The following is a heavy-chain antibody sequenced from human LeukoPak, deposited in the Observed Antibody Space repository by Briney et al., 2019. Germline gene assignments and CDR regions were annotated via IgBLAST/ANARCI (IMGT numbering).Heavy chain of an antibody. J-gene: IGHJ3*02. D-gene: IGHD2-21*02. CDR1: GFTFSSYW. CDR2: IKQDGSEK. Sequence: PGGSLRLSCAASGFTFSSYWMSWVRQAPGKGLEWVANIKQDGSEKYYVDSVKGRFTISRDNAKNSLYLQMNSLRAEDTAVYYCARESYCGGDCYSWGSDVFDIWGQGTMVTVSS. V-gene: IGHV3-7*01. CDR3: ARESYCGGDCYSWGSDVFDI.